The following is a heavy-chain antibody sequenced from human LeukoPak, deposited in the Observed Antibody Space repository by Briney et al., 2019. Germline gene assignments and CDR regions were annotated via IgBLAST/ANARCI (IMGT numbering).Heavy chain of an antibody. CDR1: GYSIRNGDY. Sequence: PSETLSLTCVVSGYSIRNGDYWGWIRQSPGKGLEWIASIYNSVSIHYNPSLKSRVTILVDTSKNEFSLKMRSVTAADTAVYYCARNSSSGFFDYWGQGTLATVSS. CDR2: IYNSVSI. V-gene: IGHV4-38-2*01. D-gene: IGHD6-6*01. CDR3: ARNSSSGFFDY. J-gene: IGHJ4*02.